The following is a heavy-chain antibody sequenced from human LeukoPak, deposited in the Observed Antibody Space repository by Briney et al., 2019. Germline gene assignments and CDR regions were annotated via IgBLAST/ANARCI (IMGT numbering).Heavy chain of an antibody. Sequence: GASVKVSCKASGGTFSSYAISWVRQAPGQGLEWMGIINPSGGSTSYAQKFQGRVTMTRDTSTSTVYMELSSLRSEDTAVYYCARDLRSYYNMADYWGQGTLVTVSS. CDR3: ARDLRSYYNMADY. CDR2: INPSGGST. V-gene: IGHV1-46*01. D-gene: IGHD1-26*01. CDR1: GGTFSSYA. J-gene: IGHJ4*02.